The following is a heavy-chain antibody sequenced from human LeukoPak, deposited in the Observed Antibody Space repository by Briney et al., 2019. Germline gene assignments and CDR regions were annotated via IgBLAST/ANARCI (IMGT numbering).Heavy chain of an antibody. CDR2: ISYDGSYK. Sequence: GRSLRLSCSATGFAFSTYAMHWVRQAPGKGLEWVAVISYDGSYKDYGDPVKGRFILSRDNSKSTVFLEMSSLRAEDTAVYHCARARLQWEVRYPRFDSWGQGTLVTVSS. J-gene: IGHJ4*02. CDR1: GFAFSTYA. V-gene: IGHV3-30*03. CDR3: ARARLQWEVRYPRFDS. D-gene: IGHD1-26*01.